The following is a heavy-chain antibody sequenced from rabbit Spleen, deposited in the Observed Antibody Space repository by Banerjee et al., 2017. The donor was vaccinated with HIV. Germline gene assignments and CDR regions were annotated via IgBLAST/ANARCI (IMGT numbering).Heavy chain of an antibody. CDR1: GFTLSSYY. Sequence: QLEESAGGLVQPGGSLKLSCKASGFTLSSYYMNWVRQAPGKGLEWIGYIDPVFGVTYYANWVNGRFTISSHNAQNTLFLLLNSLTAADTATYFCVREVAAKFNLWGPGTLVTVS. D-gene: IGHD4-1*01. CDR3: VREVAAKFNL. V-gene: IGHV1S7*01. CDR2: IDPVFGVT. J-gene: IGHJ4*01.